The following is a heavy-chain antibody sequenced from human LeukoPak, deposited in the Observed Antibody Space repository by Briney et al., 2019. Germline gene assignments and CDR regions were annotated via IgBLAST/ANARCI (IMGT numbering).Heavy chain of an antibody. Sequence: ASVKVSCKGSGSTFSSYAISWVRQAPGQGLEWMGGIIPIFGTANFAQKFQGRVTITADKSTSTAYMEPSSLRSEDTAVYYCASSGYCSSTSCRTFDYWGQGTLVTVSS. V-gene: IGHV1-69*06. CDR1: GSTFSSYA. J-gene: IGHJ4*02. CDR3: ASSGYCSSTSCRTFDY. D-gene: IGHD2-2*01. CDR2: IIPIFGTA.